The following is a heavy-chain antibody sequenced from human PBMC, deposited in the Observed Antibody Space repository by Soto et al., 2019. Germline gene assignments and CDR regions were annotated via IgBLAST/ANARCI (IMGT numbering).Heavy chain of an antibody. J-gene: IGHJ4*02. CDR1: GFTFSSYS. CDR3: ARDSPIVVVVAATGAIDY. CDR2: ISSSSSTI. D-gene: IGHD2-15*01. V-gene: IGHV3-48*01. Sequence: EVQLVESGGGLVQPGGSLRLSCAASGFTFSSYSMNWVRQAPGKGLEWVSYISSSSSTIYYADSVKGRFTISRDNAKHSLYLQMNSMRAEDTAVYYCARDSPIVVVVAATGAIDYWGQGTLVTVSS.